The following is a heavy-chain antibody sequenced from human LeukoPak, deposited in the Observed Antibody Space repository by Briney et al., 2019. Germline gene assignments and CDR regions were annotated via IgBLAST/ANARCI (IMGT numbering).Heavy chain of an antibody. J-gene: IGHJ4*02. CDR2: INHSGST. CDR3: ARGLAVAGTILDY. V-gene: IGHV4-34*01. Sequence: SETLSLTCAVYGGSFSGYYWSWICQPPGKGLEWIGEINHSGSTKYNPPLKSRVTISVDTSKNQFSLKLSSVTAADTAVYYCARGLAVAGTILDYWGQGTLVTVSS. D-gene: IGHD6-19*01. CDR1: GGSFSGYY.